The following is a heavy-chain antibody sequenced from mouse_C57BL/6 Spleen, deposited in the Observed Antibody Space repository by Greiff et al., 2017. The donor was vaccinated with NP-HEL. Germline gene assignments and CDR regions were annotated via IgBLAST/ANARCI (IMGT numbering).Heavy chain of an antibody. D-gene: IGHD2-4*01. V-gene: IGHV1-81*01. Sequence: QVQLQQSGAELARPGASVKLSCKASGYTFTSYGISWVKQRTGQGLEWIGEIYPRSGNTYYNEKFKGKATLTADKSSSPAYMELRSLTSEDSAVYFWARSGGLRDGGDWYFDVWGTGTTVTVSS. CDR1: GYTFTSYG. CDR3: ARSGGLRDGGDWYFDV. CDR2: IYPRSGNT. J-gene: IGHJ1*03.